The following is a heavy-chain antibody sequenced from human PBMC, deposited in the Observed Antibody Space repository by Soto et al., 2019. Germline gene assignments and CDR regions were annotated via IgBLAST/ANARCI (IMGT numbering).Heavy chain of an antibody. CDR3: ARGPATAPDAY. J-gene: IGHJ4*02. Sequence: GASVKVSCKASGYTFVSYGIRWVRQAPGQGLEWMGIINPSGGTTTYAQKFQGRVTMTRDTSTSTVYMELSSLRSEDTAVYYCARGPATAPDAYWGLGTLVTVSS. D-gene: IGHD2-2*01. CDR2: INPSGGTT. CDR1: GYTFVSYG. V-gene: IGHV1-46*01.